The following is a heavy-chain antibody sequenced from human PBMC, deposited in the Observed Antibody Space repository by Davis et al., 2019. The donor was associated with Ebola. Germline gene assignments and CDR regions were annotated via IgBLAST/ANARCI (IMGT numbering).Heavy chain of an antibody. Sequence: SVKVSCKSSGGTFSSSAITWVRQAPGQGLEWMGGIIPVFGTANYAQKFQGRVAITADDSTSTAYMELNSLRSENTAVYYCASGVTTGTTEGMDVWGQGTTVTVSS. V-gene: IGHV1-69*13. CDR2: IIPVFGTA. CDR1: GGTFSSSA. CDR3: ASGVTTGTTEGMDV. J-gene: IGHJ6*02. D-gene: IGHD4-17*01.